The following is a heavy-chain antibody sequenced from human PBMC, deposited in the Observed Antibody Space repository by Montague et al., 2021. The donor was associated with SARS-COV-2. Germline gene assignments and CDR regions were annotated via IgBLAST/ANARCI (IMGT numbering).Heavy chain of an antibody. Sequence: SETLSLTCTVSGSSITSYYWSWIRQAPGKGLEWIAYIYSSGSASYNPSLRSRVTMSVDKSTNQFSFILNSVTAADAAVYYCARVFRGQRLAFDFWGQGALVIVSS. D-gene: IGHD6-25*01. CDR2: IYSSGSA. J-gene: IGHJ4*02. CDR3: ARVFRGQRLAFDF. V-gene: IGHV4-59*12. CDR1: GSSITSYY.